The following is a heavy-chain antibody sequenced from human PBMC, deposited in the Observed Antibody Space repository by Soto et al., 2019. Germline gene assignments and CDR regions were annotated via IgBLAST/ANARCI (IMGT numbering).Heavy chain of an antibody. CDR2: IYYSGST. J-gene: IGHJ4*02. Sequence: QVQLQESGPGLVKPAQTLSLTCTVSGGSISSGDYYWSWIRQHPGKGLEWFGYIYYSGSTYYNPSLRSRVSISVDTSKNQFSLKLSSVTAADTAVYYCARSPEATVTAFDYWGQGTLVTVSS. D-gene: IGHD4-17*01. V-gene: IGHV4-31*03. CDR3: ARSPEATVTAFDY. CDR1: GGSISSGDYY.